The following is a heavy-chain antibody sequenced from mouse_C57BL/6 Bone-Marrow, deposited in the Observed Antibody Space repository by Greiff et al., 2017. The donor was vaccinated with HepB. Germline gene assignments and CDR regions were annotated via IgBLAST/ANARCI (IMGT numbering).Heavy chain of an antibody. Sequence: DAGGGLVQPKGSLKLSCAASGFTFNTYAMHWVRQAPGKGLEWVARIRSKSSNYATYYADSVKDRFTISRDDSQSMLYLQMNNLKTEDTAMYYCVRENDHYGSSYWFAYWGQGTLVTVSA. CDR2: IRSKSSNYAT. V-gene: IGHV10-3*01. D-gene: IGHD1-1*01. CDR3: VRENDHYGSSYWFAY. CDR1: GFTFNTYA. J-gene: IGHJ3*01.